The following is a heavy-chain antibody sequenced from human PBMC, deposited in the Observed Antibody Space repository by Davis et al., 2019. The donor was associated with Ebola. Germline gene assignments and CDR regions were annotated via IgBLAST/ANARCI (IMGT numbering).Heavy chain of an antibody. Sequence: ASVKVSCKASGYSFTSYGISWVRQAPGQGLEWMGWISAYNGNTNYAQKLQGRVTMTTDTSTSTAYMELRSLRSDDTAVYYCASFPLMVQGVWGNWFDPWGQGTLVTVSS. D-gene: IGHD3-10*01. CDR3: ASFPLMVQGVWGNWFDP. J-gene: IGHJ5*02. V-gene: IGHV1-18*01. CDR2: ISAYNGNT. CDR1: GYSFTSYG.